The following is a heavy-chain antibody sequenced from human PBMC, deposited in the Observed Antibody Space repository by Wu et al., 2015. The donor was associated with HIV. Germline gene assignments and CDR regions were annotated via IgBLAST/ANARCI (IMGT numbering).Heavy chain of an antibody. CDR3: ARGGVYGVNVGDYSYYYYIDV. J-gene: IGHJ6*03. Sequence: QVQLVQSGAEVKKPGASVKVSCKASGYTFTGYYMHWVRQAPGQGLEWMGWINPSVGSPMYAQKFQGRVTMTRDTSTGTVYLDLSGLTTEDTAVYYCARGGVYGVNVGDYSYYYYIDVWGKGTTVTVSS. CDR1: GYTFTGYY. D-gene: IGHD4-23*01. CDR2: INPSVGSP. V-gene: IGHV1-46*01.